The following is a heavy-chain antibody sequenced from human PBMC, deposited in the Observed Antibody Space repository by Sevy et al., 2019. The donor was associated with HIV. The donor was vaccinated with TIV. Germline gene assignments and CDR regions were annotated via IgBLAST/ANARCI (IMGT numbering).Heavy chain of an antibody. CDR3: AKEWTQLSDWYGELDY. CDR2: IRISGGDT. D-gene: IGHD6-19*01. Sequence: GGSLRLSCAASGFTFSNYAMSWVRQAPGKGLEWVSSIRISGGDTYYADSVKGRFTISRDNSKNTLYLQMNSLRAEDTAVYYCAKEWTQLSDWYGELDYWGQGSLVTVSS. V-gene: IGHV3-23*01. J-gene: IGHJ4*02. CDR1: GFTFSNYA.